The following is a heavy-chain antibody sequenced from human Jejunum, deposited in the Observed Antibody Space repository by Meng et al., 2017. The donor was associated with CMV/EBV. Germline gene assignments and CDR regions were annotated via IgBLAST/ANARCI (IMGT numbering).Heavy chain of an antibody. CDR2: LIPILGLA. D-gene: IGHD2-15*01. V-gene: IGHV1-69*02. Sequence: SGDAVEIHTINWVRQAPGQGLEWLGGLIPILGLATYSQKFQGRVTITADKTTSTAYMELSSLRSEDRAVYYCARLAECSGGNCYFDYWGQGTLVTVSS. J-gene: IGHJ4*02. CDR1: GDAVEIHT. CDR3: ARLAECSGGNCYFDY.